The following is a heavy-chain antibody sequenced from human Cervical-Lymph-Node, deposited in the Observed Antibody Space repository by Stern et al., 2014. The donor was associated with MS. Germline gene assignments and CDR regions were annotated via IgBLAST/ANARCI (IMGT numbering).Heavy chain of an antibody. D-gene: IGHD2-8*02. J-gene: IGHJ6*02. Sequence: EVQLVESGGGVVRPGRSLRLSCAASGFTFEDYGMSWVRQGPGKGQEWGAAINWNGGSSVYAGSVQGRFTISRDNAKNSLYLQMNSLRAEDTALYHCARAFCTGGVCYSFPFYGMDVWGQGTTVTVSS. CDR1: GFTFEDYG. V-gene: IGHV3-20*01. CDR2: INWNGGSS. CDR3: ARAFCTGGVCYSFPFYGMDV.